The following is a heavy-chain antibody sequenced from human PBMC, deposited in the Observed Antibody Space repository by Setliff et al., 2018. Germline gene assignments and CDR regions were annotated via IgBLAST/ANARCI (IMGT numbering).Heavy chain of an antibody. CDR1: GYTFTGYY. J-gene: IGHJ4*02. D-gene: IGHD5-18*01. CDR2: INAGNGNT. Sequence: ASVKVSCKASGYTFTGYYMHWVRQAPGQRLEWMGWINAGNGNTKYSQKFQGRVTITRDTSASTAYMELRSLRSDDTAVYYCARVRLGLPMVDYWGQGTLVTVSS. CDR3: ARVRLGLPMVDY. V-gene: IGHV1-3*01.